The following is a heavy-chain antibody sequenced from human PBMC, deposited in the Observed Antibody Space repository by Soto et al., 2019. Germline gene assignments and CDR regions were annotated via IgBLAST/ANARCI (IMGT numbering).Heavy chain of an antibody. Sequence: EVQLVDSGGGLVKPGGSLRLSCAASGFAFSTTGMNWVRQAPGKGLQWVSSISSGSEEIFHPDSVKGRLTTSRDYAKNAVYLQMNNLRVEDTAVYYWANDGAAGSVLDVWGQGATVTVSS. CDR3: ANDGAAGSVLDV. V-gene: IGHV3-21*02. J-gene: IGHJ6*02. CDR2: ISSGSEEI. CDR1: GFAFSTTG. D-gene: IGHD6-13*01.